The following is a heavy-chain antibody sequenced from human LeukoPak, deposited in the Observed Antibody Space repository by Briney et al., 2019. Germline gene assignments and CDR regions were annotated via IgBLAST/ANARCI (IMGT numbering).Heavy chain of an antibody. V-gene: IGHV3-74*01. J-gene: IGHJ4*02. D-gene: IGHD2-15*01. CDR3: AREYCSGGSCYSSGIVY. Sequence: GGSLRLSCAASGFTFSIYWMHWVRQAPGKGLVWGSRVNNDGTDTTYADSVKGRFTISRDNAKNTLYLQMNSLRPEDTAVYFCAREYCSGGSCYSSGIVYWGQGSLVTVSS. CDR2: VNNDGTDT. CDR1: GFTFSIYW.